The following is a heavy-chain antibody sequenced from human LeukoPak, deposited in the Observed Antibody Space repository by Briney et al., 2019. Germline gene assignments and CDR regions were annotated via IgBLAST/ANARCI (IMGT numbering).Heavy chain of an antibody. J-gene: IGHJ5*02. D-gene: IGHD3-22*01. Sequence: ASVKVSCKASGYTFTNYGISWVRQAPGEGLEWMGWIKISGYSANTNYAQKLQGRVTMTTDTSTSTVYMELRSLRSDDTAVYYCARDRNYYDSSGVMGTWGQGTLVTVSS. CDR3: ARDRNYYDSSGVMGT. V-gene: IGHV1-18*01. CDR1: GYTFTNYG. CDR2: IKISGYSANT.